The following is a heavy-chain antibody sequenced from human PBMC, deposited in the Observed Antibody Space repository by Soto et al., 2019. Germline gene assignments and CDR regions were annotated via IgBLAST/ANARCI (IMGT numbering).Heavy chain of an antibody. D-gene: IGHD3-10*01. CDR1: GFTFSSYA. V-gene: IGHV3-23*01. J-gene: IGHJ4*02. CDR3: AKAQPMVRGVIIVSFDY. Sequence: GGSLRLSCAASGFTFSSYAMSWVRQAPGKGLEWVSAISGSGGSTYYADSVKGRFTISRDNSKNTLYLQMNSLRAEDTAVYYCAKAQPMVRGVIIVSFDYWGQGTLVTV. CDR2: ISGSGGST.